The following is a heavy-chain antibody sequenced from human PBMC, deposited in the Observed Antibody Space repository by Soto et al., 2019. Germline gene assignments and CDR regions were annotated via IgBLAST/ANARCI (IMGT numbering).Heavy chain of an antibody. CDR1: GYTFSSYD. Sequence: ASVKVSCKASGYTFSSYDINWVRQATGQGLEWMGWMNPNSGNTGYAQKFQGRGTMTRNTSISTAYMELSSLRAEDTAVDCCARAALDISGVVSPPFYYYSYMDVWGKGTTVTVSS. CDR2: MNPNSGNT. V-gene: IGHV1-8*01. J-gene: IGHJ6*03. D-gene: IGHD3-3*02. CDR3: ARAALDISGVVSPPFYYYSYMDV.